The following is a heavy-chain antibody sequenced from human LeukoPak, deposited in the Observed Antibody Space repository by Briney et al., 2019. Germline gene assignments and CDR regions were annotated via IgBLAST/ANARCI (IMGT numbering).Heavy chain of an antibody. Sequence: GGSLRLSRAASGFTFSSSAMNWVRQAPEKGLEWVSGISGSGAFTYYADSVKGRFTISRDNAKNSLYLQMNSLRDEDTAVYHCASWGIAGAFDIWAQGTVVSVSS. D-gene: IGHD6-13*01. CDR2: ISGSGAFT. J-gene: IGHJ3*02. CDR3: ASWGIAGAFDI. V-gene: IGHV3-23*01. CDR1: GFTFSSSA.